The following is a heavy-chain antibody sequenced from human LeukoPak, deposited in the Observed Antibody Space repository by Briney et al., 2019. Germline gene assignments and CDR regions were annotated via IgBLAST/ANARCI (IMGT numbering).Heavy chain of an antibody. V-gene: IGHV3-73*01. CDR1: GFTFSGSA. CDR3: ARGSLVHYYDSGSYRNRAGFDY. Sequence: GGSLRLSCAASGFTFSGSAMHWVRQASGKGLEWVGRIRSKANSYATAYAASVKGRFTISRDNAKNSLYLQMNSLRAEDTAVYYCARGSLVHYYDSGSYRNRAGFDYWGQGTLVTVSS. CDR2: IRSKANSYAT. J-gene: IGHJ4*02. D-gene: IGHD3-10*01.